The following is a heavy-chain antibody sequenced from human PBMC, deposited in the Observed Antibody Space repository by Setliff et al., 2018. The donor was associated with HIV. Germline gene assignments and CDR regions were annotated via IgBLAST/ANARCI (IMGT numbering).Heavy chain of an antibody. J-gene: IGHJ4*02. CDR1: EFTFGNYA. V-gene: IGHV3-23*01. Sequence: GGSLRLSCAASEFTFGNYAMGWVRQAPGKGLEWVSAISGDGGRTYVAGPVKGRFTISRDNSKNTLYLQMNSLRAEDTAVYYCAKDRSGAAPWYFDYWGQGTLVTVSS. CDR2: ISGDGGRT. CDR3: AKDRSGAAPWYFDY. D-gene: IGHD3-3*01.